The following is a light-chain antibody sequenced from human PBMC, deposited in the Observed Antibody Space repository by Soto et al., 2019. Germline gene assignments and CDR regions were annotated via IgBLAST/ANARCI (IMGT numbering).Light chain of an antibody. CDR3: HQYYSIPWT. V-gene: IGKV4-1*01. J-gene: IGKJ1*01. CDR2: WAS. CDR1: QGVLSRSKNKNC. Sequence: DIVMTQSPDALAVSLGERGTITCKSSQGVLSRSKNKNCLAWYQQKPGQPPKVLIYWASTRESGVPDRFSGSVPGPDFTRTISSLQAEDVAVYYCHQYYSIPWTFGQGTKVEIK.